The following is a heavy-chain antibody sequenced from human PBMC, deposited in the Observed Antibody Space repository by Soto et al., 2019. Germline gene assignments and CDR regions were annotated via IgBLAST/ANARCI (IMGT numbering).Heavy chain of an antibody. CDR2: ISAHNGNT. Sequence: QVHLVQSGAEVKKPGASVKVSCQGSGYAFTTYGITWVRQAPGQGLEWMGWISAHNGNTNYAQKPQGRVTVTRDTSTSTAYMELRSLIYDATAVYYCATGRYGDYWGQGALVTVSS. J-gene: IGHJ4*02. D-gene: IGHD1-1*01. CDR3: ATGRYGDY. V-gene: IGHV1-18*01. CDR1: GYAFTTYG.